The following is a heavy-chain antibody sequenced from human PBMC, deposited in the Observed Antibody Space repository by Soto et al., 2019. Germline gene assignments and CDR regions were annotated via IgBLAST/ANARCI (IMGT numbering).Heavy chain of an antibody. D-gene: IGHD2-21*01. CDR1: GFVFSDYA. J-gene: IGHJ4*02. Sequence: LRLSCVASGFVFSDYAISWVRQAPGKVLGWVSAISAGGDTYYADSVKGRFTVSRANSKNTLYLQMNSLRAKDTAIYYCANVPIWCGGSSCYTEGFDSWGQGTLVTVSS. V-gene: IGHV3-23*01. CDR2: ISAGGDT. CDR3: ANVPIWCGGSSCYTEGFDS.